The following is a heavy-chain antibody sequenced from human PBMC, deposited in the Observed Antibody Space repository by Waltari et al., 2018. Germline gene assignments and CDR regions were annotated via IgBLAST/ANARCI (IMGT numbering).Heavy chain of an antibody. CDR1: GFSFSSYA. Sequence: EVQLLESGGGLVQPGGSLRLSCAASGFSFSSYAMSWVRQAPGKGLEWVSAISGSGGSTYYADSVKGRFTISRDNSKNTLYLQMNSLRAEDTAVYYCAKDPWGRHHIRVDYWGQGTLVTVSS. D-gene: IGHD7-27*01. CDR2: ISGSGGST. J-gene: IGHJ4*02. V-gene: IGHV3-23*01. CDR3: AKDPWGRHHIRVDY.